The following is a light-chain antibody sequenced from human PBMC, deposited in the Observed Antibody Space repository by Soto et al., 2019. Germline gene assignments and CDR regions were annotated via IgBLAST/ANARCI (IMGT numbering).Light chain of an antibody. Sequence: DVQMTHSPSTLSASVGDRVTITCRASQSISSWLAWYQQKPGKAPKLLIYDASSLESGVPSRFSGSGSGTEFTLTISSLQPDDFAAYYCQQYNSYSQTLGQGTKVDIK. V-gene: IGKV1-5*01. CDR3: QQYNSYSQT. J-gene: IGKJ1*01. CDR1: QSISSW. CDR2: DAS.